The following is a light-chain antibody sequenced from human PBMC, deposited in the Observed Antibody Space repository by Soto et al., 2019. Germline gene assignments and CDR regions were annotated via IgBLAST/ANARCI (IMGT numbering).Light chain of an antibody. Sequence: EIVLTQSPGTLSLSPGERATLSCRASQSVSISYLAWYQQKPGQAPRLLIYGASIRATGIPDRFRGSESGTDFTLTISRLEPEDSAVYYCQQYSSSPLTFGGGTKVDIK. CDR3: QQYSSSPLT. J-gene: IGKJ4*01. V-gene: IGKV3-20*01. CDR2: GAS. CDR1: QSVSISY.